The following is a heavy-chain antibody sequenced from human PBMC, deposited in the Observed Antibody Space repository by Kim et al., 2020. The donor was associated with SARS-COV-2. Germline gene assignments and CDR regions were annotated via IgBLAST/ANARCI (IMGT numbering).Heavy chain of an antibody. Sequence: GGSLRLSCAASGFTFSRYSMNWVRQAPGKGLEWVSYISSSSSTIYYADSVKGRFTISRDNAKNSLYLQMNSLRDEDTAVYYCARDEKYHYDILTGYYLIDYWGQGTLVTVSS. D-gene: IGHD3-9*01. J-gene: IGHJ4*02. CDR1: GFTFSRYS. CDR2: ISSSSSTI. V-gene: IGHV3-48*02. CDR3: ARDEKYHYDILTGYYLIDY.